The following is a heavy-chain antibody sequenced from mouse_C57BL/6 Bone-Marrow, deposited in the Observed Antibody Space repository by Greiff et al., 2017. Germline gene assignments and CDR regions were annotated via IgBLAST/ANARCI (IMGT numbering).Heavy chain of an antibody. V-gene: IGHV1-12*01. CDR1: GYTFTSYY. D-gene: IGHD3-2*02. J-gene: IGHJ2*01. CDR2: IYPGNGDT. CDR3: ARETGSSGYIDY. Sequence: LQESGAELVRPGASVKMSCKASGYTFTSYYMHWVKQTPRQGLEWIGAIYPGNGDTSYNQKFKGKATLTVDKSSSTAYMQLSSLTSEDSAVYFGARETGSSGYIDYWGQGTTLTVSS.